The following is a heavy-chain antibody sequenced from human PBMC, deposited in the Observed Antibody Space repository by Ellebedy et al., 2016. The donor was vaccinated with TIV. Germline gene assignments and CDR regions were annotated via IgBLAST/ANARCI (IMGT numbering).Heavy chain of an antibody. D-gene: IGHD3-16*01. J-gene: IGHJ4*02. CDR3: ARDVLLGGGSRGYYFDY. V-gene: IGHV4-31*03. CDR1: GGSISSGGYY. CDR2: IYYSGST. Sequence: MPSETLSLTCTVSGGSISSGGYYWSWIRQHPGKGLEWIGYIYYSGSTYYNPSLKSRVTISVDTSKNQFSLKLSSVTAADTAVYYCARDVLLGGGSRGYYFDYWGQGTLVTVSS.